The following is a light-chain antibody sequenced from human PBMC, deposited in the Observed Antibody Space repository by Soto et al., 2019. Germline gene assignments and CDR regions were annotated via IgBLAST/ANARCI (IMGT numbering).Light chain of an antibody. CDR2: GAS. J-gene: IGKJ1*01. CDR1: ENVRTF. Sequence: VLTQSPATLSVSPGDRATLSCRASENVRTFVDWYQQKPGQAPRLLIYGASNTATGIPARFSGSGSGTDFTLTIINREPEDDAAYYCQQHSHWPPWTFGRGTRVEIQ. CDR3: QQHSHWPPWT. V-gene: IGKV3-11*01.